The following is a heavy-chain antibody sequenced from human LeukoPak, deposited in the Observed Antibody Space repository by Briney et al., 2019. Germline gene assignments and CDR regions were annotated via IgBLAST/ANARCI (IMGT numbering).Heavy chain of an antibody. D-gene: IGHD6-19*01. CDR1: GGSISSGDYY. CDR2: IYYSGST. CDR3: ARARAVTGKEGIFDY. J-gene: IGHJ4*02. Sequence: SETLSLTCTVSGGSISSGDYYWSWIRQPPEKGLEWIEYIYYSGSTYYNPSLKSRITMSVDTSKNQFSLKLSSVTAADTAVYYCARARAVTGKEGIFDYWGQGTLVTVSS. V-gene: IGHV4-30-4*01.